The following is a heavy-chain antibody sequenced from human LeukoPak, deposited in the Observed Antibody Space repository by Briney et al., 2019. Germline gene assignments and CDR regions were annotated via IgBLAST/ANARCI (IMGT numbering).Heavy chain of an antibody. CDR1: GFTFSSYA. CDR3: AKDLRGDYDFWSGYYTGNWFDP. Sequence: GGSLRLSCAGSGFTFSSYAMSWVRQAPGKGLEWVSAISGSGGSTYYADSVKGRFTISRDNSKNTLYLQMNSLRAEDTAVYYCAKDLRGDYDFWSGYYTGNWFDPWGQGTLVTVSS. V-gene: IGHV3-23*01. J-gene: IGHJ5*02. CDR2: ISGSGGST. D-gene: IGHD3-3*01.